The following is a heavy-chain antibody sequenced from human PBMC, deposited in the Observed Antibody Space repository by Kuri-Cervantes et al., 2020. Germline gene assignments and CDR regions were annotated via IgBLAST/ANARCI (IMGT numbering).Heavy chain of an antibody. Sequence: SETLSLTCTVSGGSISSSSYYWGWIRQPPGQGLEWIGDIYYSGRTYYNPSLKSRVTMSVDTSKNQFSLKLSSVTAADTAVYYCARDTVAGNGDYSDYWGQGTLVTVSS. CDR3: ARDTVAGNGDYSDY. J-gene: IGHJ4*02. CDR1: GGSISSSSYY. CDR2: IYYSGRT. V-gene: IGHV4-39*07. D-gene: IGHD6-19*01.